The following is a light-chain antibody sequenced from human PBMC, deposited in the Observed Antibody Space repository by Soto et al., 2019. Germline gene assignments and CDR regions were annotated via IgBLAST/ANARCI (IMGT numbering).Light chain of an antibody. CDR2: AAS. Sequence: DIQLTQSPSFLSASIGDRVTITCRASQGISRFLSWYQQKPGRAPNLLIYAASTLQSGVPSMFSGSGSGTEFTLTISSLQPVYFSTYSCKKINREPITLGPGTRLEIK. V-gene: IGKV1-9*01. CDR3: KKINREPIT. CDR1: QGISRF. J-gene: IGKJ5*01.